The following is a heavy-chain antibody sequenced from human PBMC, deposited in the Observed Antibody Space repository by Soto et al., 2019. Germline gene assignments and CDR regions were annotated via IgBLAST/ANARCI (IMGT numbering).Heavy chain of an antibody. CDR3: AKWGGRGSGYDPYYYYYGMDV. Sequence: EEQLLESGGDLVQPGGSLRLSCVASGITFRSRAMSWVRQAPGEGLEWVSVTTDTDGDRKYADSVKGRFTISRDNSKNTLYLQMNSLRAEDTAVYYCAKWGGRGSGYDPYYYYYGMDVWGQGTTVTVSS. CDR2: TTDTDGDR. D-gene: IGHD5-12*01. CDR1: GITFRSRA. V-gene: IGHV3-23*01. J-gene: IGHJ6*02.